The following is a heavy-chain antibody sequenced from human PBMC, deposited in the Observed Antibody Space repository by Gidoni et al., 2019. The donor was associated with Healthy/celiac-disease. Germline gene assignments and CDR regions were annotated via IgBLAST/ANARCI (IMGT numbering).Heavy chain of an antibody. Sequence: EVQLVESGGGLVKPGGSLRLSCAASGFTSSSYSLNWVRQALGKGLEWVSSISSSSSYIYYADSVKGLFTISRDNAKNSLYLQMNSLRAEDTAVYYCARDPGDSYLPYFDYWGQGTLVTVSS. J-gene: IGHJ4*02. CDR2: ISSSSSYI. CDR1: GFTSSSYS. V-gene: IGHV3-21*01. CDR3: ARDPGDSYLPYFDY. D-gene: IGHD2-21*02.